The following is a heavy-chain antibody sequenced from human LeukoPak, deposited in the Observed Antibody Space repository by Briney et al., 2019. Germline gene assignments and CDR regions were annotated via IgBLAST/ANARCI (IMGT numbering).Heavy chain of an antibody. CDR3: ARRLGLYCTNGVCYTGEFDY. D-gene: IGHD2-8*01. Sequence: SETLSLTCTVSGGSISTSNYYCGWIRQPPGKGLEWIVNIFYSGSTYYSPSLKSRVTISVDTSNNQFSLKLSCVTAADTAVYYCARRLGLYCTNGVCYTGEFDYWGQGTLVTVSS. CDR1: GGSISTSNYY. CDR2: IFYSGST. J-gene: IGHJ4*02. V-gene: IGHV4-39*07.